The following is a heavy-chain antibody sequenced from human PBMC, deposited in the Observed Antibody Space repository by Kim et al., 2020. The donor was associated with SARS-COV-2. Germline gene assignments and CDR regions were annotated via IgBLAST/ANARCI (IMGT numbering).Heavy chain of an antibody. CDR2: INAGNGNT. J-gene: IGHJ4*02. D-gene: IGHD3-10*01. CDR3: ARSKTYGSDLDY. V-gene: IGHV1-3*01. Sequence: ASVKVSCKASVYTFTSYAMHWVRQAPGQRLEWMGWINAGNGNTKYSQKFQGRVTITRDTSASTAYMELSSLRSEDTAVYYCARSKTYGSDLDYWGQGTLVTVSS. CDR1: VYTFTSYA.